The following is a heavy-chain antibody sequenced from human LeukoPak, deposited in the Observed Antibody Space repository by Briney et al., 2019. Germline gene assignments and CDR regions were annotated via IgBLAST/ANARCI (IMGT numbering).Heavy chain of an antibody. V-gene: IGHV3-21*01. Sequence: GGSLRLSCAASGFDLNTYEINWVRQAPGKGLEWVSSISGLSTHIYYGDSVKGRFSISRDNAKNSVYLQMNSLGVEDTAIYYCGRAFPPLRTSSAGDLWGQGILVTVSS. CDR2: ISGLSTHI. J-gene: IGHJ4*02. CDR3: GRAFPPLRTSSAGDL. D-gene: IGHD3-16*01. CDR1: GFDLNTYE.